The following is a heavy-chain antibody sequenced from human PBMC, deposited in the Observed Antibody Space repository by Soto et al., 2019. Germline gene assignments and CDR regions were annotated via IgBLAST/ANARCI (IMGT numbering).Heavy chain of an antibody. CDR2: VSPTGDTV. D-gene: IGHD3-10*01. V-gene: IGHV3-9*01. J-gene: IGHJ4*02. Sequence: VQVVASGGGLVQPGRSLRLSCAVSGFRFEQYVMHWVRQAPGKGLECVSTVSPTGDTVAYADSVEGRFTVSRDNAKNSLYLQMNSLKGDDTALYYCIKDAPNGSIDDWGQGTRVTVSS. CDR3: IKDAPNGSIDD. CDR1: GFRFEQYV.